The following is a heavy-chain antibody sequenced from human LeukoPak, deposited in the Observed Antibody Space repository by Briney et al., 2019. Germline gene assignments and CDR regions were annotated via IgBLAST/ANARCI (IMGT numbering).Heavy chain of an antibody. D-gene: IGHD3-22*01. CDR2: INHSGST. J-gene: IGHJ5*02. V-gene: IGHV4-34*01. CDR3: ARAREDYYDSSGYWFDP. Sequence: SETLSLTCAVYGGSFSGYYWSWIRQPPGKGLEWIGEINHSGSTNYNPSLKSRVTISVDTSKNQFSLKLSSVTAADTAVYYCARAREDYYDSSGYWFDPWGQGTLVTVSS. CDR1: GGSFSGYY.